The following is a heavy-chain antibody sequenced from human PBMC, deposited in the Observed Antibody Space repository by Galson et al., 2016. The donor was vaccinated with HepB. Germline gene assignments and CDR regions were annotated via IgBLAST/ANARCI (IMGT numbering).Heavy chain of an antibody. CDR3: ATGMSPY. V-gene: IGHV3-23*01. CDR2: ISGHGGSA. CDR1: QIQFSNFV. Sequence: SLRLSCAVSQIQFSNFVMSWVRQIPGKGPEWVAGISGHGGSAYYADSVRGRFAISRDNSNNTVFLHMSGLRAEDTAIYYCATGMSPYWGQGTLVTVSS. J-gene: IGHJ4*02.